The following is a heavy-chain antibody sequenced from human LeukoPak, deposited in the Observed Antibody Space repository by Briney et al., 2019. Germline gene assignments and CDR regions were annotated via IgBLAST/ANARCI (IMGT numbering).Heavy chain of an antibody. J-gene: IGHJ4*02. D-gene: IGHD2-21*01. Sequence: ASVKVSCKASGYTFTSYYIHWVRQAPGQGLERMGVINPSGGSTGYAQRFQGRITMTRDMSTSTVYMELSSLRSEDTAVYFCARGRISYYFDYWGQGTLVTVSS. CDR1: GYTFTSYY. V-gene: IGHV1-46*01. CDR2: INPSGGST. CDR3: ARGRISYYFDY.